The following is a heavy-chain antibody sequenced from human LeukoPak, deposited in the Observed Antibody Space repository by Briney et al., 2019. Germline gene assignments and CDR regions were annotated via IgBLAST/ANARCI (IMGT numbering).Heavy chain of an antibody. Sequence: GGSLRLSCAASGFTFSSYWMSWVRQAPGKGLEWVAYIRRDGSDKYYVDSVKGRFTISRDNAKNSLYLQMNSLRAEDTAVYHCARAGNNWNDDIWFDPWGQGTLVTVSS. CDR3: ARAGNNWNDDIWFDP. CDR2: IRRDGSDK. J-gene: IGHJ5*02. V-gene: IGHV3-7*03. D-gene: IGHD1-1*01. CDR1: GFTFSSYW.